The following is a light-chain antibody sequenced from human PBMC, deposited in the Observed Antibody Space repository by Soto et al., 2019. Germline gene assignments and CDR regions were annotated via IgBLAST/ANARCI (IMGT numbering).Light chain of an antibody. CDR2: DVS. J-gene: IGLJ1*01. Sequence: QSALTQPASVSGSPGQSITISCTGTSSDVGDYNYVSWYQQHPGKAPKVMIYDVSNRPSGVSNRFSGSKSGNTASLTISGLPAEDEADYYCSSYTSSSTLVFGTGTKVTVL. V-gene: IGLV2-14*01. CDR1: SSDVGDYNY. CDR3: SSYTSSSTLV.